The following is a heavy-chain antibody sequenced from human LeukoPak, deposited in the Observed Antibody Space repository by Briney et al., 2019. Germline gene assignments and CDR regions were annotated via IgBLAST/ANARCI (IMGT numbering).Heavy chain of an antibody. CDR1: GGSIYSGSYY. V-gene: IGHV4-61*02. J-gene: IGHJ4*02. D-gene: IGHD5-24*01. Sequence: TSETLSLTCTVSGGSIYSGSYYWSWIRQPPGKGLEWIGRIYTSGSANYNPSLKSRVTISVDTSKNQLSLKLSSVPAADTAVYYCARDRRDGYNLYYFDLWGQGTLVTVSS. CDR2: IYTSGSA. CDR3: ARDRRDGYNLYYFDL.